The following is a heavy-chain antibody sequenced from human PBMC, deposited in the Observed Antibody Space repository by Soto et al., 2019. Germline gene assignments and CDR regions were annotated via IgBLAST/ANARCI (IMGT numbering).Heavy chain of an antibody. D-gene: IGHD3-22*01. CDR1: GGSFSGYY. V-gene: IGHV4-34*01. Sequence: PSETLSLTCAVYGGSFSGYYWSWIRQPPGKGLEWIGEINHSGSTNYTPSLKSRVTISVDTPKNKFSLRLSSVTAADTAAYYCARGHAQWAHKYYYDSSSYYISPSYYHGMDVWGQGTTVTVSS. CDR2: INHSGST. CDR3: ARGHAQWAHKYYYDSSSYYISPSYYHGMDV. J-gene: IGHJ6*02.